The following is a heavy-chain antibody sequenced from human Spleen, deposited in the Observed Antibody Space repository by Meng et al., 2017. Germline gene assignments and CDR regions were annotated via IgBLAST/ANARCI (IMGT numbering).Heavy chain of an antibody. V-gene: IGHV4-34*01. CDR3: ARGPTTMAHDFDY. J-gene: IGHJ4*02. D-gene: IGHD4-11*01. CDR1: GGSFSGYY. Sequence: QLQLQQVGAVLLQPSETLSLPCAFYGGSFSGYYWSWIRQPPGKGLEWFGEINHSGSTNYNPSLESRATISVDTSQNNLSLKLSSVTAADSAVYYCARGPTTMAHDFDYWGQGTLVTVSS. CDR2: INHSGST.